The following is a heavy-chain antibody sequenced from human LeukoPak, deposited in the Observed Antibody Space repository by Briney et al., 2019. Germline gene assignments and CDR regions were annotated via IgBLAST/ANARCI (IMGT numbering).Heavy chain of an antibody. V-gene: IGHV4-39*07. Sequence: SETLSLTCTVSGGSISSSSYYWGWLRQPPGKGLEWIGSIYYSGSTYYNPSLKDRVTNSVDTSKNQFSLKLSDVTAADTAGYYCASRGQDYYYYYMDVWGKGTTVTVSS. CDR3: ASRGQDYYYYYMDV. CDR1: GGSISSSSYY. J-gene: IGHJ6*03. CDR2: IYYSGST.